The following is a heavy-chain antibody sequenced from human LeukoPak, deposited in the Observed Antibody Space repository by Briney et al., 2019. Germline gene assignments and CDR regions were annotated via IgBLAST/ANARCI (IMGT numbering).Heavy chain of an antibody. Sequence: ASVKVSCKASGYIFTGYYMHCVRQAPGQGLEWMGWINPNSGGTNYAQKFQGRVTMTRDTSISTAYMELSRLRSDDTAVYYCARSDYYYYYMDVWGKGTTVTVSS. CDR3: ARSDYYYYYMDV. CDR1: GYIFTGYY. J-gene: IGHJ6*03. CDR2: INPNSGGT. V-gene: IGHV1-2*02.